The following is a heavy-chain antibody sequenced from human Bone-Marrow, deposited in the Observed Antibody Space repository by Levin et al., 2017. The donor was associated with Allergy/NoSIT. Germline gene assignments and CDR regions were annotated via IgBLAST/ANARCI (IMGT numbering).Heavy chain of an antibody. CDR2: IWYSGSRQ. CDR1: GFTFTSYG. CDR3: ARDIGYEATFYGLDG. J-gene: IGHJ6*02. Sequence: GGSLRLSCAASGFTFTSYGMHWVRQAPGKGLEWVAVIWYSGSRQYYGESVKGRFTISRDSSKNPLFLQMNNLTVEDTAVYFCARDIGYEATFYGLDGWGQGTTVTVSS. D-gene: IGHD5-12*01. V-gene: IGHV3-33*01.